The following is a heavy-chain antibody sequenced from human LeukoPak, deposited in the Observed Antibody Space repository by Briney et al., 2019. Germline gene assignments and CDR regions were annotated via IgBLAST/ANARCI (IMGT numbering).Heavy chain of an antibody. CDR2: IYYSGTT. D-gene: IGHD1-26*01. CDR3: ARAQSGSSPVY. CDR1: GGPISSYY. J-gene: IGHJ4*02. V-gene: IGHV4-59*01. Sequence: SETLSLTCTVSGGPISSYYWSWIRQPPGKGLEWIGYIYYSGTTNYNPSLKSRVTISVDASKNQFSLKLSSVTAADTAVYYCARAQSGSSPVYWGQGTLVTVSS.